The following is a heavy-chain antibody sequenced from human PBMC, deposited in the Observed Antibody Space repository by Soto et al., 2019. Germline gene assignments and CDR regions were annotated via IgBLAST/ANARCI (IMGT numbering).Heavy chain of an antibody. CDR2: ISGYNGIT. J-gene: IGHJ4*02. V-gene: IGHV1-18*04. CDR3: ARAEKWVTGNMGGY. D-gene: IGHD1-20*01. Sequence: QVQLVQSGAEVKKPGASVKVSCKASGYTFTSYGISWVRQAPGQGLEWMGWISGYNGITKYGQKFQGRVTMTTDTSASTAFMELRSLRSDDTAVYYCARAEKWVTGNMGGYWGQGTLVTVHS. CDR1: GYTFTSYG.